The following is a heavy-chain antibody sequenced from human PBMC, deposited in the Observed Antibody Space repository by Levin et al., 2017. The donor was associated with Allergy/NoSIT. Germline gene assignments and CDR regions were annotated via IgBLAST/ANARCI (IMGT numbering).Heavy chain of an antibody. CDR2: INHSGST. CDR3: ARGQYYDFWSGYYNPYWYFDL. J-gene: IGHJ2*01. Sequence: PGGSLRLSCAVYGGSFSGYYWSWIRQPPGKGLEWIGEINHSGSTNYNPSLKSRVTISVDTSKNQFSLKLSSVTAADTAVYYCARGQYYDFWSGYYNPYWYFDLWGRGTLVTVSS. V-gene: IGHV4-34*01. CDR1: GGSFSGYY. D-gene: IGHD3-3*01.